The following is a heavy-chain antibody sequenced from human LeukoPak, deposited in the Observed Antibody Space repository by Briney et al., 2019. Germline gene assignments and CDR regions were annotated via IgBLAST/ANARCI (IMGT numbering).Heavy chain of an antibody. V-gene: IGHV3-30*18. J-gene: IGHJ3*02. CDR3: AKSWNYYDSSGDDALDI. CDR2: ISYDGSNK. CDR1: GFTFSSYG. Sequence: PGGSLRLSCAASGFTFSSYGMHWVRQAPGKGLEWVAVISYDGSNKYYADSVKGRFTTSRDNSKNTLYLQMNSLRAEDTAVYYCAKSWNYYDSSGDDALDIWGQGTMVTVSS. D-gene: IGHD3-22*01.